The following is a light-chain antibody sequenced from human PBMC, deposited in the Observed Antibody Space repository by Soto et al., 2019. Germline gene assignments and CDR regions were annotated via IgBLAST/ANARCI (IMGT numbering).Light chain of an antibody. V-gene: IGKV4-1*01. CDR3: QQYYSLPWT. CDR1: QSVLYTSNNKNF. Sequence: DIVMTQSPQSLAVSLGERATINCKSSQSVLYTSNNKNFLAWYQQKPGQPPKLLFYWASTRESGVPDRFSGSVSGTDFSLTINSLQAEDVAVYYCQQYYSLPWTFGRGTKVEVK. CDR2: WAS. J-gene: IGKJ1*01.